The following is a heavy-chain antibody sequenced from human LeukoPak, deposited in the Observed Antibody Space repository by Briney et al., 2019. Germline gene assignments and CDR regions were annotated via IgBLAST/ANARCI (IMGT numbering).Heavy chain of an antibody. CDR3: FRAIYYDSTVYVKTTFDS. J-gene: IGHJ4*02. D-gene: IGHD3-22*01. CDR2: SRNKANSYTT. CDR1: GFTFSDHY. V-gene: IGHV3-72*01. Sequence: GGSLRLSCAASGFTFSDHYIDWVRQAPGKGLQWVGRSRNKANSYTTEYAASVKGRFIISRDDSESSLYLQMNSLTAEDTAVYSCFRAIYYDSTVYVKTTFDSWGQEPLVPVSP.